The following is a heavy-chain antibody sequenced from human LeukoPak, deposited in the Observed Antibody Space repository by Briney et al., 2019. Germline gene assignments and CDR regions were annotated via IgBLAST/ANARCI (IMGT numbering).Heavy chain of an antibody. CDR2: TYYRSKWYN. CDR3: ARGGTGYCSTTNCYFNS. CDR1: GDSVSTNGAA. D-gene: IGHD2-2*01. J-gene: IGHJ4*02. V-gene: IGHV6-1*01. Sequence: SQTLSLTCAISGDSVSTNGAAWNWLRRSPSRGLEWLGRTYYRSKWYNDYAVSVKSRITINPDTSKNQFSLLLNSVTPEDTAVYYCARGGTGYCSTTNCYFNSWGQGTLVTVSS.